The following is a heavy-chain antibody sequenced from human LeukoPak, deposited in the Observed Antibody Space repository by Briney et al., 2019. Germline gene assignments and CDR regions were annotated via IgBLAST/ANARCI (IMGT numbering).Heavy chain of an antibody. V-gene: IGHV4-59*05. D-gene: IGHD6-13*01. CDR2: IYYSGST. CDR3: ARQVGAAAVGFHDAFDI. Sequence: PSETLSLTCTVSGGSISSYYWSWIRQPPGKGLEWIGSIYYSGSTYYNPSLKSRVTISVDTSKNQFSLKLSSVTAADTAVYYCARQVGAAAVGFHDAFDIWGQGTMVTVSS. CDR1: GGSISSYY. J-gene: IGHJ3*02.